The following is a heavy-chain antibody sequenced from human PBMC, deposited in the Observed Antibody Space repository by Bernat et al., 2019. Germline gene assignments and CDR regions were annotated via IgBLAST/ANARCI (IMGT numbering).Heavy chain of an antibody. CDR3: AKDRMGCSSTSCYMTDAFDI. CDR1: GFTFSSYA. Sequence: EVQLLESGGGLVQPGGSLRLSCAASGFTFSSYAMSWVRQAPGKGLEWVSAISGSGGSHYYADSVKGRFTISRDNSKNTLYLQMNSLRAEDTAVYYCAKDRMGCSSTSCYMTDAFDIWGQGTMVTVSS. V-gene: IGHV3-23*01. D-gene: IGHD2-2*02. J-gene: IGHJ3*02. CDR2: ISGSGGSH.